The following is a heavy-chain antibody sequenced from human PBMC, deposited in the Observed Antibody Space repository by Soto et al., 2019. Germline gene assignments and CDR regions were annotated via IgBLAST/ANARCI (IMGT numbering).Heavy chain of an antibody. J-gene: IGHJ4*02. CDR2: TYYRSKWYN. V-gene: IGHV6-1*01. CDR1: GDSVSSNSAA. Sequence: SQTLSLTCAISGDSVSSNSAAWNWIRQSPSRGLEWLGRTYYRSKWYNDYAVSVKSRITINPDTSKNQFSLQLNSVTPEDTAVYYCARDYKSGLGPKAPLDYWGQGTLVTSPQ. D-gene: IGHD3-10*01. CDR3: ARDYKSGLGPKAPLDY.